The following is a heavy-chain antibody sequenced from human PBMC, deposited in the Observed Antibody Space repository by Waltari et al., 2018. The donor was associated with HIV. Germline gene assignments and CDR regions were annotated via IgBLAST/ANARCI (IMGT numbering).Heavy chain of an antibody. CDR2: IYFNGNT. Sequence: QVQLQESGPGLVKPSETLSLTCSVSGGSITNPHLSWIRQSPEKGLAWIGYIYFNGNTNYNSSLKSRVTMSADTSKNQISLKLTSVTAADSAKYYCARGPIMTPGNFYNGFDVWGRGTTVTVSS. J-gene: IGHJ6*02. CDR1: GGSITNPH. CDR3: ARGPIMTPGNFYNGFDV. D-gene: IGHD2-15*01. V-gene: IGHV4-59*11.